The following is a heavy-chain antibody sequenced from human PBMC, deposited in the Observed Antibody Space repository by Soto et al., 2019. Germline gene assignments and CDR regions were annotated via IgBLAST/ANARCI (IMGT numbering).Heavy chain of an antibody. CDR3: AYESCSGGSCYSLDYY. CDR1: CGSFSGYY. V-gene: IGHV4-34*01. Sequence: QVQLQQWGAGLLKPSETLSLTCAVYCGSFSGYYLSWIRQPPGKGLEWIGEINHSGSTNYNPSLKRRVTILVDTSKKQFSLKLSSVTAADTAVYYCAYESCSGGSCYSLDYYWGQGNLVTVSS. CDR2: INHSGST. D-gene: IGHD2-15*01. J-gene: IGHJ4*02.